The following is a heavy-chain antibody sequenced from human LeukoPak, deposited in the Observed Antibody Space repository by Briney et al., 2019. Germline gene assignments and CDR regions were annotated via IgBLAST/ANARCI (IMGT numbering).Heavy chain of an antibody. CDR2: IYYSGST. D-gene: IGHD2-15*01. J-gene: IGHJ4*02. CDR1: GGSISTYY. Sequence: SETLSLTCTVSGGSISTYYWTWIRQPPGKGLEWFVCIYYSGSTSYNPSLKSRVTISVDTSKSQFSLKPNSVTAADTAVYYCARGRSADYWGQGTLVTVSS. CDR3: ARGRSADY. V-gene: IGHV4-59*12.